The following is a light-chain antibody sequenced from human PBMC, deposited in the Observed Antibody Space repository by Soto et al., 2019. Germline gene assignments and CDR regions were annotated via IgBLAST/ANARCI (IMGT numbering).Light chain of an antibody. CDR1: RDISNY. J-gene: IGKJ5*01. Sequence: DIQMTQSPSSLSASVGDRVTITCQASRDISNYLNWYQQKPGKAPKLLIYDASNLETGVPSRFSGSGSGTHFSFTIRSLQPEDIATYYCQQFDSLPITFGQGTRLEIK. CDR3: QQFDSLPIT. CDR2: DAS. V-gene: IGKV1-33*01.